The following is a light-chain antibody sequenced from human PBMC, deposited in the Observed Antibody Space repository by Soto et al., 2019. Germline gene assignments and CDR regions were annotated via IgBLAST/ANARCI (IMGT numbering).Light chain of an antibody. CDR3: QQNNGNPWT. Sequence: DIQMTQSPSTLSASVGDRVTITCRASENIGSWLDWYQQRPGKAPNLLIYRASSLESGVPSRFSGSGSGTEFTLTISSLQPDDLATYYCQQNNGNPWTFGQGTKVEIK. CDR1: ENIGSW. J-gene: IGKJ1*01. CDR2: RAS. V-gene: IGKV1-5*03.